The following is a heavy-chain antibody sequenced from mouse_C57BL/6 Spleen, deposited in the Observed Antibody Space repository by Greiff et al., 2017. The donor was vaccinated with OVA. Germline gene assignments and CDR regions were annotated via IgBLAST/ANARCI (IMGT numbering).Heavy chain of an antibody. J-gene: IGHJ3*01. CDR1: GFNIKDYY. CDR3: TTELRQAWFAY. Sequence: VQLKQSGAELVRPGASVKLSCTASGFNIKDYYMHWVKQRPEQGLEWIGRIDPEDGDTEYAPKFQGKATMTADTSSNTAYLQLSSLTSEDTAVYYCTTELRQAWFAYWGQGTLVTVSA. CDR2: IDPEDGDT. V-gene: IGHV14-1*01. D-gene: IGHD3-2*02.